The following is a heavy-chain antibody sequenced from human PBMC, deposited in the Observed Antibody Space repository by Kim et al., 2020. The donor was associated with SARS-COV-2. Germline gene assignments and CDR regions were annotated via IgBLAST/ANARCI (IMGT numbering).Heavy chain of an antibody. CDR3: TSFASIPYYYGMDV. D-gene: IGHD3-3*02. Sequence: GGSLRLSCTASGFTFGDYAMSWVRQAPGKGLEWVGFIRSKAYGGTTEYAASVKGRFNISRDDSKSIAYLQMNSLKTEDTAVYYCTSFASIPYYYGMDVWGQGTTVTVSS. CDR1: GFTFGDYA. V-gene: IGHV3-49*04. CDR2: IRSKAYGGTT. J-gene: IGHJ6*02.